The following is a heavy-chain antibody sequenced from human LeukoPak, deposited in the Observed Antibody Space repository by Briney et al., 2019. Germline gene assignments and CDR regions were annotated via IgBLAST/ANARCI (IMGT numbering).Heavy chain of an antibody. CDR3: ARSVSSSWPLNWYFDL. Sequence: GASVKVSCKASGGTFSSYAISWVRQAPGQGLEWMGGIIPIFGTANYAQKFQGRVTITADESTSTAHMELSSLRSEDTAVYYCARSVSSSWPLNWYFDLWGRGTLVTVSS. CDR2: IIPIFGTA. CDR1: GGTFSSYA. J-gene: IGHJ2*01. V-gene: IGHV1-69*13. D-gene: IGHD6-13*01.